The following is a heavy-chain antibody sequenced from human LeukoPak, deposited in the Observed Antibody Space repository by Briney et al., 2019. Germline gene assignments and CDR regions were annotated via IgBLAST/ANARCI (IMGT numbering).Heavy chain of an antibody. J-gene: IGHJ4*02. CDR1: GGSFSDYY. CDR3: ASASGYSFGYYFDS. CDR2: IYYSGST. Sequence: SETLSLTCAVYGGSFSDYYWSWIRQPPGKGLEWIGYIYYSGSTNYNPSLKSRVTISVDTSQNQFSLKLSSVTAADTAVYYCASASGYSFGYYFDSWGQGTLVTVSS. V-gene: IGHV4-59*01. D-gene: IGHD5-18*01.